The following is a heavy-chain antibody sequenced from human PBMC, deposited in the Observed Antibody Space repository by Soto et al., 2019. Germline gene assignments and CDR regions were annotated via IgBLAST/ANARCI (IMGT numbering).Heavy chain of an antibody. CDR1: GGSFSGYY. V-gene: IGHV4-59*08. CDR3: ARLKMIGHSSGYYYYGMDV. D-gene: IGHD3-22*01. J-gene: IGHJ6*02. Sequence: SETLSLTCAVYGGSFSGYYWSWIRQPPGKGLEWIGYIYYSGSTNYNPSLKSRVTISVDTSKNQFSLKLSSVTAADTAVYYCARLKMIGHSSGYYYYGMDVWGQGTTVTVSS. CDR2: IYYSGST.